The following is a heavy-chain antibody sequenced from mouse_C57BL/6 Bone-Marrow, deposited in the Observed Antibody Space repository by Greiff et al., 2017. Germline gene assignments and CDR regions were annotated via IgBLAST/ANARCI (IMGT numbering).Heavy chain of an antibody. V-gene: IGHV1-80*01. CDR3: ARGSMMVTKFAY. CDR2: IYPGDGDT. D-gene: IGHD2-3*01. J-gene: IGHJ3*01. Sequence: QVQLQQSGAELVKPGASVKISCKASGYAFSSYWMHWVKQRPGKGLEWIGQIYPGDGDTNYNGKFKGKATLTADTSSSTAYMQLSSLTSEDSAVYFCARGSMMVTKFAYWGQGTLVTVSA. CDR1: GYAFSSYW.